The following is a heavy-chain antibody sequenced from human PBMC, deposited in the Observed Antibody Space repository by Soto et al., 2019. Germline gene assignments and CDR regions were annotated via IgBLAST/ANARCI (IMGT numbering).Heavy chain of an antibody. D-gene: IGHD6-13*01. V-gene: IGHV1-24*01. Sequence: ASVKVSRKVSGYTLPELSMHWVRQAPGKGLEWMGGFDPEDGETIYAQKFQGRVTMTEDTSTDTAYMELSSLRSEDTAVYYCATFLIAAAGLYFDYWGQGTLVTVSS. CDR1: GYTLPELS. J-gene: IGHJ4*02. CDR3: ATFLIAAAGLYFDY. CDR2: FDPEDGET.